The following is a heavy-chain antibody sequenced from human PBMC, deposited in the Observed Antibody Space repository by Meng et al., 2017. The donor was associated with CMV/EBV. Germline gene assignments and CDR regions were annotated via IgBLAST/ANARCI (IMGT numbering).Heavy chain of an antibody. CDR2: VKHDGSEK. CDR3: ARDTGPNTLDY. Sequence: GVLKISCAASGFTFSTYWMTWVRQAPGKGLEWVVNVKHDGSEKYYLDSVKGRFTVSRDNAKNSLYLQMNSLRAEDTAIYYCARDTGPNTLDYWGQGTLVTVSS. J-gene: IGHJ4*02. V-gene: IGHV3-7*01. D-gene: IGHD2-8*01. CDR1: GFTFSTYW.